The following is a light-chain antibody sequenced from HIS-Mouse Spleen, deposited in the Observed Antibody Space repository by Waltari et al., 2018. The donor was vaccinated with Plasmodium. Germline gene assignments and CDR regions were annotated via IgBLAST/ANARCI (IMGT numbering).Light chain of an antibody. V-gene: IGKV1-39*01. Sequence: DIQMTQSPSSLSASVGDRVTITCRASKSISSYLNWYEQKPGKAPKLLIYADSSLQSGVPSMFISCGSPTDFTLTIISLQPEDFATYSCQQRYRTPPTFCAGTTVVI. CDR1: KSISSY. J-gene: IGKJ4*01. CDR3: QQRYRTPPT. CDR2: ADS.